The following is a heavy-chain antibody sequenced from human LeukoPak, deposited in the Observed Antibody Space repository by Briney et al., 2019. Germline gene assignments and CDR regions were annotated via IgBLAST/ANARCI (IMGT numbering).Heavy chain of an antibody. J-gene: IGHJ5*02. CDR2: ISAYNGNT. D-gene: IGHD3-10*01. V-gene: IGHV1-18*01. CDR1: GYTFTSYG. CDR3: ARSYGFDTGDNWFDP. Sequence: ASVKVSCKASGYTFTSYGISWVRQAPGQGLKWMGWISAYNGNTNYAQKLQGRVTMTTDTSTSTAYMELRSLRSDDTAVYYCARSYGFDTGDNWFDPWGQGTLVTVSS.